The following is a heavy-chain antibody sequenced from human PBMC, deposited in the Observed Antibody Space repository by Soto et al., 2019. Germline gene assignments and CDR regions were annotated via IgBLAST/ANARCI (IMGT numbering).Heavy chain of an antibody. Sequence: GESLKISCKGSGYTFTNYWIAWMRQMPGKGLEWMGVIYPGDSDTRYSPSFQGQVTISADKSISTVYLQWSSLKASDTAMYYCARHGGTNECRLHPVGKEADFWGPGTLVTVSS. D-gene: IGHD2-2*01. CDR3: ARHGGTNECRLHPVGKEADF. CDR1: GYTFTNYW. J-gene: IGHJ4*02. CDR2: IYPGDSDT. V-gene: IGHV5-51*01.